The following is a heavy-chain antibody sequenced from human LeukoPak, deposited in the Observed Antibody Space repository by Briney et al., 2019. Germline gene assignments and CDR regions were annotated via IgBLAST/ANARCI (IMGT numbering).Heavy chain of an antibody. CDR1: GYSFTSYW. CDR3: ARHNQWLGRYCYYYMDV. J-gene: IGHJ6*03. D-gene: IGHD6-19*01. V-gene: IGHV5-51*01. CDR2: IYPGDSDT. Sequence: GESLKISCKGSGYSFTSYWIGWVRQMPGKGLEWMGIIYPGDSDTRYSPSFQGQVTISADKSISTAYLQWSSLKASDTAMYYCARHNQWLGRYCYYYMDVWGKGTTVTVSS.